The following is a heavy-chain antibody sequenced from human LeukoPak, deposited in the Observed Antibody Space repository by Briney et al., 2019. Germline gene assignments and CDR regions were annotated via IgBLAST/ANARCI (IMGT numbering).Heavy chain of an antibody. J-gene: IGHJ6*04. CDR2: INPNSGGT. CDR3: AKARGLYCSSTSCYDCDV. V-gene: IGHV1-2*02. Sequence: ASVKVSCKASGYTFTAYYIHWVRQAPGQGLEWMGWINPNSGGTNYAQKFQGRVTLTRDTSITTAYMELNRLRSDDTAVYYCAKARGLYCSSTSCYDCDVWGKGTTVTVFS. CDR1: GYTFTAYY. D-gene: IGHD2-2*01.